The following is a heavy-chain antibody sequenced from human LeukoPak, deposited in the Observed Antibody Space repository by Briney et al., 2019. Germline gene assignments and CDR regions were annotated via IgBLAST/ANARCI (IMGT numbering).Heavy chain of an antibody. CDR1: GYTFTGYY. J-gene: IGHJ4*02. CDR2: IIPIFGTA. Sequence: SLKVSCKASGYTFTGYYMHWVRQAPGQGLEWMGGIIPIFGTANYAQKFQGRVTITADKSTSTAYMELSSLRSEDTAVYYCGYDSSGRDHTFDYWGQGTLVTVSS. V-gene: IGHV1-69*06. D-gene: IGHD3-22*01. CDR3: GYDSSGRDHTFDY.